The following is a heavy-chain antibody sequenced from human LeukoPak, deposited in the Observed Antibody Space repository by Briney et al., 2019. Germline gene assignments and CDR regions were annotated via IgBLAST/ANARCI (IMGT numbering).Heavy chain of an antibody. V-gene: IGHV1-18*01. CDR3: ARERGSGSYEGLDAFDI. CDR1: GYSFTNYG. J-gene: IGHJ3*02. Sequence: ASLKVSCMASGYSFTNYGITWVRQAPGQGPEWMGWISSYNGYTKYAQKFQGRVTMTTDRFTNTAYVELRSLGSEDTAVYYCARERGSGSYEGLDAFDIWGQGTMVTVSS. D-gene: IGHD1-26*01. CDR2: ISSYNGYT.